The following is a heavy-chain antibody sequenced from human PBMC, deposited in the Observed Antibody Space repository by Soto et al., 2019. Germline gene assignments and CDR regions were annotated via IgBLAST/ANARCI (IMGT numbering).Heavy chain of an antibody. CDR2: ISSSSSYI. D-gene: IGHD4-17*01. CDR1: GFTFSSYS. Sequence: PGGSLRLSCAASGFTFSSYSMNWVRQAPGKGLEWVSSISSSSSYIYYADSVKGRFTISRDNAKNSLYLQMNSLRAEDTAVYYCARDGPAYDYGDYPQWGADAFDIWGQGTMVTVSS. V-gene: IGHV3-21*01. CDR3: ARDGPAYDYGDYPQWGADAFDI. J-gene: IGHJ3*02.